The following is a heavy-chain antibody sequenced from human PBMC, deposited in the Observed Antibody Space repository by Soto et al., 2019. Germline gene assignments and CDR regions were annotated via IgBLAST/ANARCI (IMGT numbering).Heavy chain of an antibody. Sequence: PGGSLRLSCAASGFTFSSYSMNWVRQAPGKGLEWVSYISSSSSTIYYADSVKGRFTISRDNAKNSLYLQMNSLRAEDTAVYYCARDKVLVRGVGPYYYYMDVWGKGTTVTVSS. J-gene: IGHJ6*03. CDR1: GFTFSSYS. CDR2: ISSSSSTI. V-gene: IGHV3-48*01. CDR3: ARDKVLVRGVGPYYYYMDV. D-gene: IGHD3-10*01.